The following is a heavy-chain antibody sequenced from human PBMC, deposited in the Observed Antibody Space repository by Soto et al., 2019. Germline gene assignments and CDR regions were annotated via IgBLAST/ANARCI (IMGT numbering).Heavy chain of an antibody. CDR3: ASAGSREINRGACDI. CDR1: RGALSSYA. V-gene: IGHV1-69*18. Sequence: QVQLVQSGAEVMQPGSSVKVSCKASRGALSSYAITWVRQAPGQGLDWMGRVIPIYGTPNYAQKCQGRLSLTVDAAKSTAYLELSGLRSEDTAVYFCASAGSREINRGACDIWCQGTMVTVSS. J-gene: IGHJ3*02. CDR2: VIPIYGTP.